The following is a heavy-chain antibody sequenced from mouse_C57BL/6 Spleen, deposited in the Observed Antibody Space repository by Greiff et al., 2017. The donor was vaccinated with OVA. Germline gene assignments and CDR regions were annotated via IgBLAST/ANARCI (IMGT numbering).Heavy chain of an antibody. CDR2: ISDGGSYT. CDR3: ASFRPSYAMDY. V-gene: IGHV5-4*01. Sequence: EVQLVESGGGLVKPGGSLKLSCAASGFTFSSYAMSWVRQTPEKRLEWVATISDGGSYTYYPDNVKGRFTISRDNAKNNLYLQMSHLKSEDTAMYYCASFRPSYAMDYWGQGTSVTVSS. D-gene: IGHD3-2*02. J-gene: IGHJ4*01. CDR1: GFTFSSYA.